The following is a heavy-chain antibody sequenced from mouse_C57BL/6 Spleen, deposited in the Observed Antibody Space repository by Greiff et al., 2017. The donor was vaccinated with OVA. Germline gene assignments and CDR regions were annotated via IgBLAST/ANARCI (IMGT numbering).Heavy chain of an antibody. CDR3: TRDRWEGFAY. CDR2: ISSGGDYI. D-gene: IGHD2-3*01. J-gene: IGHJ3*01. CDR1: GFTFSSYA. V-gene: IGHV5-9-1*02. Sequence: EVHLVESGEGLVKPGGSLKLSCAASGFTFSSYAMSWVRQTPEKRLEWVAYISSGGDYIYYADTVKGRFTISRDNARNTLYLQMSSLKSEDTAMYYCTRDRWEGFAYWGQGTLVTVSA.